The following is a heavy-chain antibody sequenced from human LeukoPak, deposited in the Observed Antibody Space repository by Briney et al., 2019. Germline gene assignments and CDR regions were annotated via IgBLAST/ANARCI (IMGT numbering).Heavy chain of an antibody. V-gene: IGHV1-2*02. D-gene: IGHD2-2*01. CDR3: ARVGCSSTSCLDY. J-gene: IGHJ4*02. Sequence: ASVKVSCKASGYTFTGYYMHWVRQAPGQGLEWMGWINPNSGGTNYAQKLQGRVTMTTDTSTSTAYMELRSLRSDDTAVYYCARVGCSSTSCLDYWGQGTLVTVSS. CDR1: GYTFTGYY. CDR2: INPNSGGT.